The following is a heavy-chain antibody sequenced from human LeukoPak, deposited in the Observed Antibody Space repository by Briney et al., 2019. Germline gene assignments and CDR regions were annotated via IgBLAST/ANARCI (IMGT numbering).Heavy chain of an antibody. V-gene: IGHV4-4*02. CDR2: IYHSGFT. J-gene: IGHJ5*02. CDR1: GGSISSTYW. D-gene: IGHD3-3*01. CDR3: ARPAYYDFWSGPSGGFDP. Sequence: SETLSLTCDVSGGSISSTYWWTWVRQSPGKGLEWIGEIYHSGFTNYNPSLKSRVTISVDKPKNHFSLKLSSVTAADTAVYYCARPAYYDFWSGPSGGFDPWGQGTLVTVSS.